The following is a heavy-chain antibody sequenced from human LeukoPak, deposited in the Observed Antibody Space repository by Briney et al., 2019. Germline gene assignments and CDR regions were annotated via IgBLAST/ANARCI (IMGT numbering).Heavy chain of an antibody. CDR1: GYTFTSYD. J-gene: IGHJ3*02. CDR2: MNPNSGNT. Sequence: ASVTVSCKASGYTFTSYDINWVRQATGQGLEWMGWMNPNSGNTGYAQKFQGRVTITRNTSISTAYMELSSLRSEDTAVYYCARPYYFGIDAFDIWGQGTMVTVSS. CDR3: ARPYYFGIDAFDI. D-gene: IGHD3-10*01. V-gene: IGHV1-8*03.